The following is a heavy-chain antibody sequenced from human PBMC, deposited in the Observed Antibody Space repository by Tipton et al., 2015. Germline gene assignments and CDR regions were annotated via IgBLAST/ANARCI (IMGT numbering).Heavy chain of an antibody. CDR1: GYTFTSYG. CDR2: ISAYNGNT. V-gene: IGHV1-18*04. D-gene: IGHD6-19*01. J-gene: IGHJ5*02. CDR3: VRDGVGVGGLDFNS. Sequence: QLVQSGAEVKKPGASVKVSCKASGYTFTSYGISWGRQAPGQGLQWMGWISAYNGNTNYGETPQGRVTMTTDTSTSTAYMELRSLCSDNTALYYLVRDGVGVGGLDFNSWGKGTLLT.